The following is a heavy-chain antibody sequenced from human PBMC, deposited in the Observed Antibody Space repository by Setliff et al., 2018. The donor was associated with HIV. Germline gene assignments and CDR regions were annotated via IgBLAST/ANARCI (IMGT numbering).Heavy chain of an antibody. Sequence: LPETLSLTCAVSGGSISSSNWWSWVRQPPGKGLEWIGEIYHSGSTNYNPSLKSRVTISVDTSKSQFSLKLNSVTAADTAVYYCARDQSDWFYWGQGTLVTVSS. V-gene: IGHV4-4*03. CDR1: GGSISSSNW. CDR2: IYHSGST. J-gene: IGHJ4*02. CDR3: ARDQSDWFY. D-gene: IGHD3-3*01.